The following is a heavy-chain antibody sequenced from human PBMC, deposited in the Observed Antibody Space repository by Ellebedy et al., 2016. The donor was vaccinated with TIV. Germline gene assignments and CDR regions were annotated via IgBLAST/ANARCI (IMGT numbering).Heavy chain of an antibody. CDR1: GFTFSSFG. CDR3: AKRAQISSHGLDI. D-gene: IGHD4-17*01. CDR2: ISYDGNNK. Sequence: GESLKISCAASGFTFSSFGMHWVRQAPGKGLEWVAAISYDGNNKYYGDSVKGRFTISRDNSKNTVDLQMNSLRAEDTAVYYCAKRAQISSHGLDIWGQGTMVTVSS. J-gene: IGHJ3*02. V-gene: IGHV3-30*18.